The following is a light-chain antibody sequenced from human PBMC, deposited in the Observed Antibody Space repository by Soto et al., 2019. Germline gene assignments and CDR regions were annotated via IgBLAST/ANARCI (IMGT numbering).Light chain of an antibody. CDR1: SSYVGGHIY. CDR3: SSYTSSSTLV. V-gene: IGLV2-14*01. CDR2: DVS. J-gene: IGLJ1*01. Sequence: QSVLTQPASVSGSPGQSITISCTGTSSYVGGHIYVSWYQQHPGKAPKLMVYDVSNRPSGVSNRFSASKSGNTASLTISGLQAEDDADYYCSSYTSSSTLVFGTGTKVTVL.